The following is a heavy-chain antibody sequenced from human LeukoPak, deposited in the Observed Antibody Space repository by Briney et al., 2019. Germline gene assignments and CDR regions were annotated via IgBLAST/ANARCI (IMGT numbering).Heavy chain of an antibody. D-gene: IGHD2-15*01. J-gene: IGHJ6*02. CDR3: ARDVGDGMDV. CDR1: GFTFSSHE. Sequence: PGGSLRLSCAASGFTFSSHEVDWVRQAPGKGLEWVSSISSSSSYIYYADLVKGRFTISRDNGQNSLYLQMNSLRAEDTAVYYCARDVGDGMDVWGQGTTVTVSS. V-gene: IGHV3-21*01. CDR2: ISSSSSYI.